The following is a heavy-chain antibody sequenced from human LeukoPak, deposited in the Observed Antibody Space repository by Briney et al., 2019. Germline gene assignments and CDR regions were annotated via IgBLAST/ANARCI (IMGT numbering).Heavy chain of an antibody. D-gene: IGHD1-26*01. V-gene: IGHV1-2*04. Sequence: ASVKVSCKASGYTFTAYYMHWVRQAPGQGLEWMGWINPNSDGTNYTQKFQGWVTMTRDTSISTAYLELSRLRSDDTAVYYCARGRGSGSYFTPNWFDPWGQGTLVTVSS. J-gene: IGHJ5*02. CDR2: INPNSDGT. CDR1: GYTFTAYY. CDR3: ARGRGSGSYFTPNWFDP.